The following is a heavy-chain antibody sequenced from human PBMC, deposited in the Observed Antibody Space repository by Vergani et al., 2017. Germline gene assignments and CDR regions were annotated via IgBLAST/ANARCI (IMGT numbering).Heavy chain of an antibody. CDR1: GFTFDDYA. CDR3: AKVRIKRFLEWFGAFDI. D-gene: IGHD3-3*01. Sequence: EVQLVESGGGLVQPGRSLRLSCAASGFTFDDYAMHWVRQAPGKGLEWDSGISWNSGSIGYADSVKGRFTISRDNAKNSLYLQMNSLRAEDTALYYCAKVRIKRFLEWFGAFDIWGQGTMVTVSS. V-gene: IGHV3-9*01. CDR2: ISWNSGSI. J-gene: IGHJ3*02.